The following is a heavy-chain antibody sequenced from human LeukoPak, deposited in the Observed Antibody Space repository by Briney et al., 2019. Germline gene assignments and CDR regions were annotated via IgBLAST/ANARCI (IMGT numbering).Heavy chain of an antibody. J-gene: IGHJ4*02. V-gene: IGHV3-53*01. D-gene: IGHD1-26*01. Sequence: QTGGSLRLSCAASGFTVRNSYMSWVRQAPGKGLEWVSVIYSGGSPEYADSAKGRFTISTDNSKNTLYLQMNSLRVEDTAVYYCARGIVGATAISNYRRSPFDYWGQGTLVTVSS. CDR1: GFTVRNSY. CDR3: ARGIVGATAISNYRRSPFDY. CDR2: IYSGGSP.